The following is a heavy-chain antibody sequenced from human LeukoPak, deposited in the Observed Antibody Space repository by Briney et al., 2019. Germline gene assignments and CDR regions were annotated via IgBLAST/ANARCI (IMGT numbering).Heavy chain of an antibody. CDR2: IYTSGST. J-gene: IGHJ6*03. D-gene: IGHD3-3*01. CDR1: GGSISSYY. CDR3: AALRFSYYYYMDV. Sequence: PSETLSLTCTVSGGSISSYYWSWIRQPPGKGLEWIGHIYTSGSTNYNPSLKSRVTISVDTSKNQCSLKLGSVTAADTAVYYCAALRFSYYYYMDVWGKGTTVTVSS. V-gene: IGHV4-4*09.